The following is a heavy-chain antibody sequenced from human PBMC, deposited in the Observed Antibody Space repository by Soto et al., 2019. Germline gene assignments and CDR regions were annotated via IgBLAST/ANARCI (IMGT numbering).Heavy chain of an antibody. D-gene: IGHD4-17*01. CDR3: ARMEATTIWFFDY. V-gene: IGHV4-59*02. Sequence: QVQLQESGPGLVKPSETPSLTCFVSGDSVSTHDWGWIRQPPGKGLVWIGHVHHSRYTHYDPSFKSRVTMSIDTFKNQLSLKLSSVTAADTAQYYCARMEATTIWFFDYWGPGILVTVSS. J-gene: IGHJ4*02. CDR1: GDSVSTHD. CDR2: VHHSRYT.